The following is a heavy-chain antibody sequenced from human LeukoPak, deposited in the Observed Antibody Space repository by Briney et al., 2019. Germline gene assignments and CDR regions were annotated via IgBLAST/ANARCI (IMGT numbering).Heavy chain of an antibody. CDR1: GGSFSGYY. CDR2: INHSGST. V-gene: IGHV4-34*01. J-gene: IGHJ4*02. Sequence: PSETLSLTCAVYGGSFSGYYWSWIRQPPGKGLEWIGEINHSGSTNYNPSLKSRVTISVDTPKNQFSLKLSSVTAADTAVYYWAGVQGYGGGGDYWGQGTLVTVSS. D-gene: IGHD4/OR15-4a*01. CDR3: AGVQGYGGGGDY.